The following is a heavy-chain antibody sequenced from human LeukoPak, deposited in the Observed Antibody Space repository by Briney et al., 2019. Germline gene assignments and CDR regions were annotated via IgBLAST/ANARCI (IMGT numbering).Heavy chain of an antibody. J-gene: IGHJ4*02. Sequence: SETLSLTCNVSGDSISSSRHYWSWIRQPAGKGLEWIGRIYPSGNTNYNPSLKSRVTISVDTSKNQFSLKLSSVTAADTAVYYCARERLYDSSDESIQYFDYWGQGTLVTVSS. CDR1: GDSISSSRHY. V-gene: IGHV4-61*02. CDR2: IYPSGNT. D-gene: IGHD3-22*01. CDR3: ARERLYDSSDESIQYFDY.